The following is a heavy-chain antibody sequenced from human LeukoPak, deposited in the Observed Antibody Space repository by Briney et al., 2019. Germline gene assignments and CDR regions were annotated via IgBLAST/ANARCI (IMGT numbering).Heavy chain of an antibody. J-gene: IGHJ4*02. Sequence: GGSLRLSCAASGFTFSSYAMSWVRQAPGKGLEWVSGISASGDSTYYADSVKGRFTISRDNSKNTLYLQMNSLRAEDTAVYYCAKMPVSYSSGWSTFDYWGRGTLVTVSS. CDR3: AKMPVSYSSGWSTFDY. CDR1: GFTFSSYA. CDR2: ISASGDST. D-gene: IGHD6-19*01. V-gene: IGHV3-23*01.